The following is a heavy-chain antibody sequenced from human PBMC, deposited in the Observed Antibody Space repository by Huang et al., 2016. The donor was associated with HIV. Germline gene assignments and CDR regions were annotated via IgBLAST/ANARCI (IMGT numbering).Heavy chain of an antibody. Sequence: HVQLVQSGADVKKPVASVKVSCKASGYTFDSYGINWVRQAPGQGLEWRGWIGPNSGKTNHAQKLQGRVTMTTDTTTSTAYMELRILTSDDTAVYYCARDATGYGTGWSTEFDYWGQGTLVTVSS. V-gene: IGHV1-18*04. CDR2: IGPNSGKT. CDR3: ARDATGYGTGWSTEFDY. D-gene: IGHD6-19*01. J-gene: IGHJ4*02. CDR1: GYTFDSYG.